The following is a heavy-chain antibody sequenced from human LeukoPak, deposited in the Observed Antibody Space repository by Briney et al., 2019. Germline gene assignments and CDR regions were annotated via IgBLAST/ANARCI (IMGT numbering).Heavy chain of an antibody. D-gene: IGHD3-3*01. CDR1: GVTVSRDY. CDR2: IYYSGST. Sequence: GSLRLSCAASGVTVSRDYMSWVRQAPGKGLEWIGYIYYSGSTNYNPSLKSRVTISVDTSKNQFSLKLSSVTAADTAVYYCAGGSEFLEWLLPFDYWGQGTLVTVSS. J-gene: IGHJ4*02. V-gene: IGHV4-59*02. CDR3: AGGSEFLEWLLPFDY.